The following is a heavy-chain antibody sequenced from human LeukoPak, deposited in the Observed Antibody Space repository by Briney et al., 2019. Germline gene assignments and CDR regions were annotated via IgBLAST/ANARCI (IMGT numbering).Heavy chain of an antibody. CDR1: GFTFSSYG. D-gene: IGHD2-15*01. V-gene: IGHV3-30*18. CDR2: ISYDGSSK. Sequence: GGSLRLSCAASGFTFSSYGMHWFRQAPGKGLEWVAVISYDGSSKYYADSVKGRFTISRDNSKNTLYLQMNSLRAEDTAVYYCAKDLPLLVFDYWGQGTLVTVSS. J-gene: IGHJ4*02. CDR3: AKDLPLLVFDY.